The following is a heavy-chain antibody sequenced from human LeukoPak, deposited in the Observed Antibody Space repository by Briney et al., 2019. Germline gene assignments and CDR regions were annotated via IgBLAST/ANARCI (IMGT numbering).Heavy chain of an antibody. CDR1: GGYFSGYY. CDR2: INHSGST. V-gene: IGHV4-34*01. D-gene: IGHD3-10*01. CDR3: ARGRLARGHYFDY. Sequence: SETLSLTCAVYGGYFSGYYWSLIRPPPGKGLEWIGEINHSGSTNYNPSFKSRATISVNTSKNQFSLKLSAVTAADTAVYYCARGRLARGHYFDYWGQGTLVTVSP. J-gene: IGHJ4*02.